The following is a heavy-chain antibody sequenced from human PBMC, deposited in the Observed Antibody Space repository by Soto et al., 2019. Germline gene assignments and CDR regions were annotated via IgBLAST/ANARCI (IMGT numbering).Heavy chain of an antibody. CDR2: IYYSGST. CDR1: GGSISSYY. J-gene: IGHJ6*03. V-gene: IGHV4-59*01. CDR3: ARVWCGVVATKCYYYYYMDV. D-gene: IGHD5-12*01. Sequence: SETLSLTCTVSGGSISSYYWSWIRQPPGKGLEWIGYIYYSGSTNYNPSLKSRVTISVDTSKNQFSLKLSSVTAADTAVYYCARVWCGVVATKCYYYYYMDVWGKGTTVTVSS.